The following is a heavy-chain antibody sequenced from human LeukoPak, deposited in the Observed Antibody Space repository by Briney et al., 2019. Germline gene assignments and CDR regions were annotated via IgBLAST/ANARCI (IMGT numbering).Heavy chain of an antibody. CDR3: VRSEDYYDSSGYYDY. J-gene: IGHJ4*02. CDR1: GGTFSSYA. D-gene: IGHD3-22*01. V-gene: IGHV1-69*04. Sequence: SVKVSCKASGGTFSSYAISWVRQAPGQGLEWMGRIIPILGIANYAQKFQGRVTITADKSTSTAYMELSSLRSEDTAVYYCVRSEDYYDSSGYYDYWGQGTLVTVSS. CDR2: IIPILGIA.